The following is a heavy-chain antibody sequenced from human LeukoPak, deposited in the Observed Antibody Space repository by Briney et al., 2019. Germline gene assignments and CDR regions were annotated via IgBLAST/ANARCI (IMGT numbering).Heavy chain of an antibody. CDR2: ITHSGST. Sequence: SETLSLTCAASGGSFSGYYWTWIRQPPGKGLEWIGEITHSGSTKYKPSLKSRVTISVDTSKNRFSLKLSSVTAADTAVYYCVRIFPPPGRFDYWGQGILVTVSS. CDR3: VRIFPPPGRFDY. CDR1: GGSFSGYY. V-gene: IGHV4-34*01. J-gene: IGHJ4*02. D-gene: IGHD3-3*01.